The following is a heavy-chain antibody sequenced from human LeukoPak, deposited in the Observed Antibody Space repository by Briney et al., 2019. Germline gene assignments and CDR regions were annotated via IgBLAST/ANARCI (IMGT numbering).Heavy chain of an antibody. J-gene: IGHJ6*02. D-gene: IGHD5-12*01. Sequence: GRSLRLSCAASGFTFSSYAMSWVRQAPGKGLEWVSDISGSGSGGSTYYADSVKGRFTISRDNSKNTLYLQMNSLRAEDTAVYYCAKDLDIVATYSYYYGMDVSGQGTTVTVSS. V-gene: IGHV3-23*01. CDR1: GFTFSSYA. CDR3: AKDLDIVATYSYYYGMDV. CDR2: ISGSGSGGST.